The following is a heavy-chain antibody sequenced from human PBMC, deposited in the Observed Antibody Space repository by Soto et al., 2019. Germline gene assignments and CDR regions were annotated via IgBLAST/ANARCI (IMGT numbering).Heavy chain of an antibody. Sequence: GASVKVSCKASGYTFTGYYMHWGRQAPGQGLEWMGWINPNSGGANYAQKFQGWVTMTRDTSISTAYMELSRLRSDDTAVYYCATGITGTKYYYYGMEVWGQGTTVTVSS. J-gene: IGHJ6*02. V-gene: IGHV1-2*04. D-gene: IGHD1-7*01. CDR3: ATGITGTKYYYYGMEV. CDR1: GYTFTGYY. CDR2: INPNSGGA.